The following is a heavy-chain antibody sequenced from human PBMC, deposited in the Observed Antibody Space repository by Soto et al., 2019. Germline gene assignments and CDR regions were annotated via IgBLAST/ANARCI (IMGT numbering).Heavy chain of an antibody. V-gene: IGHV3-23*01. D-gene: IGHD1-1*01. CDR3: AKFEGDPLEYWYRDF. Sequence: EVQLLESGGGLVQPGGSLRLSCAASGFTFSAYAMGWVRQAPGKGLEWVSTIHGGGGATHYADSVKGRFTISRDDSKHTLCAQMNSLRAAETAGYYCAKFEGDPLEYWYRDFWGRGTVVTVSS. J-gene: IGHJ2*01. CDR2: IHGGGGAT. CDR1: GFTFSAYA.